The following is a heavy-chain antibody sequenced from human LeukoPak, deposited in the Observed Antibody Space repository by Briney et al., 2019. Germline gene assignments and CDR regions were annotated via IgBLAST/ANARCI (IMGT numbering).Heavy chain of an antibody. D-gene: IGHD5-24*01. Sequence: GGSLRLSRAASGFTFSSFAMSWVRQAPGKGLEWISDIRDIGISTNYADSVKDRFTISRDNSKNMLNLQMNSLRLEDTAVYFCAKKRWTYHDAIDSWGHGTMVIVSS. J-gene: IGHJ3*02. CDR3: AKKRWTYHDAIDS. V-gene: IGHV3-23*01. CDR2: IRDIGIST. CDR1: GFTFSSFA.